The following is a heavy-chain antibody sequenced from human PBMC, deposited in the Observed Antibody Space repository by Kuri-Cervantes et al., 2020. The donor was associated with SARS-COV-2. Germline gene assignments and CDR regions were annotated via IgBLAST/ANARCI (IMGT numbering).Heavy chain of an antibody. CDR1: GFTFGSFW. D-gene: IGHD3-22*01. J-gene: IGHJ4*02. CDR3: ARVGWLLLWGDFDY. CDR2: IKEDGSEK. V-gene: IGHV3-7*01. Sequence: GESLKISCAASGFTFGSFWMTWVRQAPGKGLEWVANIKEDGSEKYYMDSVKGRFTISRDNARNSLYLQMNSLRAEDTAAYYCARVGWLLLWGDFDYWGQGTPVTVSS.